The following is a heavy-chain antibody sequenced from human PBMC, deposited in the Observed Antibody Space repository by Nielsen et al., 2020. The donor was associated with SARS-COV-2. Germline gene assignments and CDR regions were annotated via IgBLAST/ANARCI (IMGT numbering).Heavy chain of an antibody. Sequence: SETLSLTCIVSGGSISTGSHYWSWIRQPPGKGLEWIGYIFYRGNTNYKPSLKSRVTISVDTSKNQFSLKVNSVTAADTAVYYCARGGVEYCSSTSCYWFDPWGQGTLVTVSS. CDR1: GGSISTGSHY. J-gene: IGHJ5*02. CDR2: IFYRGNT. V-gene: IGHV4-61*01. D-gene: IGHD2-2*01. CDR3: ARGGVEYCSSTSCYWFDP.